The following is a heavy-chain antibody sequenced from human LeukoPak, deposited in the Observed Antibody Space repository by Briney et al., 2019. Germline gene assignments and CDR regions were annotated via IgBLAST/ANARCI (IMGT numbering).Heavy chain of an antibody. V-gene: IGHV3-33*01. Sequence: GRSLRLSCVASGFTFRGYGMHWVRQAPGKGLEWVAVIWNDASNEFYADSVKGRFTISRDNSNNTLYLQMNSLRAEDTAVYYCTREKRRYCTDISCSQFDYWGQGTLVTVSS. CDR3: TREKRRYCTDISCSQFDY. D-gene: IGHD2-2*01. J-gene: IGHJ4*02. CDR2: IWNDASNE. CDR1: GFTFRGYG.